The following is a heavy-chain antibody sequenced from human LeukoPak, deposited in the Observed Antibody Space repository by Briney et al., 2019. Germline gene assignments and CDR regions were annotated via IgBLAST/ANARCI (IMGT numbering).Heavy chain of an antibody. J-gene: IGHJ6*04. D-gene: IGHD3-10*02. Sequence: GGSLRLSCAASGFTFSSYEMNWVRQAPGKGLEWVSYISSSGSNIYYADSVKGRFTISRDNAKNSLYLQMNSLRAEDTAVYYCTELGITMIGGVWGKGTTVTISS. CDR1: GFTFSSYE. V-gene: IGHV3-48*03. CDR3: TELGITMIGGV. CDR2: ISSSGSNI.